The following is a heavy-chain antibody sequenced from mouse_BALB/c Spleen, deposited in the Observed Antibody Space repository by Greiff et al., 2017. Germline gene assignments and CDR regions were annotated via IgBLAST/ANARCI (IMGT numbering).Heavy chain of an antibody. J-gene: IGHJ4*01. CDR3: ARSPYYGAGAMDY. CDR1: GYTFTDYA. Sequence: QVHVKQSGAELVRPGVSVKISCKGSGYTFTDYAMHWVKQSHAKSLEWIGVISTYYGDASYNQKFKGKATMTVDKSSSTAYMELARLTSEDSAIYYCARSPYYGAGAMDYWGQGTSVTVSS. V-gene: IGHV1S137*01. CDR2: ISTYYGDA. D-gene: IGHD1-2*01.